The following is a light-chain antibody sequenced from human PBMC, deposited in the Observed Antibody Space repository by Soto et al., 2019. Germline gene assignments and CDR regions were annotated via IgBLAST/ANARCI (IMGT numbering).Light chain of an antibody. J-gene: IGKJ5*01. Sequence: DIQLTQSPSFLSASVGDRVTITCRTSQGISSSLAWYQQKRGRAPNLLIYAASTLQSGVPSRFSGSGSGTEFTLTISSLQPEDFATYYGQQLDSFPVTFGQGTRLEIK. CDR2: AAS. CDR1: QGISSS. V-gene: IGKV1-9*01. CDR3: QQLDSFPVT.